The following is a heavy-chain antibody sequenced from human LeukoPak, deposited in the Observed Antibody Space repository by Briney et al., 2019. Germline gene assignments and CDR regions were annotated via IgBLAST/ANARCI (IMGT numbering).Heavy chain of an antibody. V-gene: IGHV3-21*01. D-gene: IGHD4-17*01. CDR2: ISSSSYI. Sequence: GGSLRLSCAASGFTFSSYSMNWVRQAPGKGLEWVSSISSSSYIYYADSVKGRFTISRDNAKNSLYLQMNSLRAEDTAVYYCANLPKDYGDYYDAFDIWGQGTMVTVSS. CDR1: GFTFSSYS. CDR3: ANLPKDYGDYYDAFDI. J-gene: IGHJ3*02.